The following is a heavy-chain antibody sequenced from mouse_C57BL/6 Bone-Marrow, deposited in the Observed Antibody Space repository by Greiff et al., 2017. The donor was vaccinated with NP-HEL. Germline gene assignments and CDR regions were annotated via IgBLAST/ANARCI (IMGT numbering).Heavy chain of an antibody. CDR2: INPSSGYT. CDR3: ARGGPYFY. V-gene: IGHV1-4*01. D-gene: IGHD2-10*01. Sequence: QVHVKQSGAELARPGASVKMSCKASGYTFTSYTMHWVKQRPGQGLEWIGYINPSSGYTKYNQKFKDKATLTAYKSSSTAYMQLSSLTSEDSAVYYCARGGPYFYWGQGTTLTVSS. CDR1: GYTFTSYT. J-gene: IGHJ2*01.